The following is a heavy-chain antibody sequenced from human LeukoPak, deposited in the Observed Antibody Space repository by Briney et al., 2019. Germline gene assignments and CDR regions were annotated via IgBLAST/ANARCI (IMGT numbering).Heavy chain of an antibody. J-gene: IGHJ4*02. Sequence: SETLSLTCTVSGYSISSGYYWGWIRQPPGKGLEWIGSIYHSGSTYYNPSLKSRVTISVDTSKNQFSLKLSSVTAADTAVYYCARENRRDGYNPLDYWGQGTLVTVSS. CDR1: GYSISSGYY. CDR3: ARENRRDGYNPLDY. D-gene: IGHD5-24*01. V-gene: IGHV4-38-2*02. CDR2: IYHSGST.